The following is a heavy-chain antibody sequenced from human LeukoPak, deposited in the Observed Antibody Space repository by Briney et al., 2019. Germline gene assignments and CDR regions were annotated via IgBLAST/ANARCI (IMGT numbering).Heavy chain of an antibody. CDR1: RFTFINAW. CDR2: IKSKADRETT. J-gene: IGHJ4*02. D-gene: IGHD4/OR15-4a*01. V-gene: IGHV3-15*01. CDR3: AIDEPNYAPYDFDY. Sequence: GGSLRLSCAASRFTFINAWMNWVRQAPGKGLEWVGRIKSKADRETTDYAAPVKGRFTISRDDSNNMVYLQMSSLKVEDTAVYYCAIDEPNYAPYDFDYWGQGTLVTVSS.